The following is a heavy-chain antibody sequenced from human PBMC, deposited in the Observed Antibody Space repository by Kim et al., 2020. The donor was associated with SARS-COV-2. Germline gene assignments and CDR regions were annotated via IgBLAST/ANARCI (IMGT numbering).Heavy chain of an antibody. Sequence: SETLSLTCAVYGGSFSGYYWSWIRQPPGKGLEWIGEINHSGSTNYNPSLKSRVTISVDTSKNQFSLKLSSVTAADTAVYYCARVAHTAMVVYYYYGMDVWGQGTTVTVSS. CDR1: GGSFSGYY. D-gene: IGHD5-18*01. CDR2: INHSGST. V-gene: IGHV4-34*01. CDR3: ARVAHTAMVVYYYYGMDV. J-gene: IGHJ6*02.